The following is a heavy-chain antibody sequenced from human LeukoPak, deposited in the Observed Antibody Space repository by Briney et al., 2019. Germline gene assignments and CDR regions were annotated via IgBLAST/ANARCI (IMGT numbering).Heavy chain of an antibody. CDR2: INPNSGGT. Sequence: EASVKVSCKASGYTFTGYYMHWVRQAPGQGLEWMGWINPNSGGTNYAQKFQGRVTMTRDTSISTAYMELSRLRSDDTAVYYCARAADIVGYYYYYYYVDVWGKGTTVTVSS. V-gene: IGHV1-2*02. CDR3: ARAADIVGYYYYYYYVDV. CDR1: GYTFTGYY. J-gene: IGHJ6*03. D-gene: IGHD5-12*01.